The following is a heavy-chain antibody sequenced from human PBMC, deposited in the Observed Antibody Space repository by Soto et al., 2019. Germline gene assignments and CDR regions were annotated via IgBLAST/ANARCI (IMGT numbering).Heavy chain of an antibody. D-gene: IGHD3-3*02. CDR3: ARFNAPAFWFYP. J-gene: IGHJ5*02. Sequence: QVQLQQWGAGLLKPSETLSLTCAVYGGSFSGYYWCWIRQPPGKGLEWIGEINHSGSTNYNPSLKSRVTISVDTSKNQFSLELSSVTAADTAVYYCARFNAPAFWFYPWGQGTLFTFSS. V-gene: IGHV4-34*01. CDR2: INHSGST. CDR1: GGSFSGYY.